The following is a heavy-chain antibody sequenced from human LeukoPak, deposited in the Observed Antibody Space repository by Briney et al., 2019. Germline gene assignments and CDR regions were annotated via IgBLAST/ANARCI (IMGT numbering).Heavy chain of an antibody. D-gene: IGHD3-3*01. CDR2: INHSGST. J-gene: IGHJ5*02. V-gene: IGHV4-34*01. CDR3: ARHRLTNRVTIFGVVIRLNWFDP. CDR1: GGSFSGYY. Sequence: PSETLSLTCAVYGGSFSGYYWSWIRQPPGKGLEWIGEINHSGSTNYNPSLKSRVTISVDTSKNQFSLKLSSVTAADTAVYYCARHRLTNRVTIFGVVIRLNWFDPWGQGTLVTVSS.